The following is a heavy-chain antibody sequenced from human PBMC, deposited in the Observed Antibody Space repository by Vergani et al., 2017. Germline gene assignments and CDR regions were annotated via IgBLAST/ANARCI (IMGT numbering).Heavy chain of an antibody. CDR2: IYSTGST. CDR3: ARVLYLDEASAGYRLEGMDI. CDR1: GGSFNTYY. Sequence: QVQLEESGPGLVKPSETLSLTCTVSGGSFNTYYWSWIRQSPGKGLEWIGYIYSTGSTNYNPSLNSRVTMSVDTSKNQFSLKLRSVTPADTAVYFCARVLYLDEASAGYRLEGMDIWGQGTTVTISS. V-gene: IGHV4-59*13. J-gene: IGHJ6*02. D-gene: IGHD6-25*01.